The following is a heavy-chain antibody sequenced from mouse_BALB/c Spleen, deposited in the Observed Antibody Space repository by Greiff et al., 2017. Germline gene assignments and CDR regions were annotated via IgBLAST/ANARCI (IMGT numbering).Heavy chain of an antibody. CDR3: ARDMGITTRRAWFAY. CDR2: ISDGGSYT. D-gene: IGHD2-4*01. V-gene: IGHV5-4*02. Sequence: EVQGVESGGGLVKPGGSLKLSCAASGFTFSDYYMYWVRQTPEKRLEWVATISDGGSYTYYPDSVKGRFTISRDNAKNNLYLQMSSLKSEDTAMYYCARDMGITTRRAWFAYWGQGTLVTVAA. CDR1: GFTFSDYY. J-gene: IGHJ3*01.